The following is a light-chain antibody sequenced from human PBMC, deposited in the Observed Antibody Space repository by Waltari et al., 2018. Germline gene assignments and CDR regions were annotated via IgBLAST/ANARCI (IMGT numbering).Light chain of an antibody. CDR2: EGS. Sequence: QSALTQPAPVSGSPGQSITISCTGTSSDVGRYNLVSWYQQHPGKAPKLMIYEGSKRPSGVSNRFSGSKSGNTASLTISGLQAEDEADYYCCSYAGIWVFGGGTKLTVL. V-gene: IGLV2-23*01. CDR1: SSDVGRYNL. CDR3: CSYAGIWV. J-gene: IGLJ3*02.